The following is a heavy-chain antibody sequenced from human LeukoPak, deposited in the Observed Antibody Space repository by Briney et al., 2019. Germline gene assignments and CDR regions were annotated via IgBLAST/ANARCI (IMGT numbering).Heavy chain of an antibody. J-gene: IGHJ4*02. Sequence: SETLSLTCTVSGGSISSGDYYWRWIRQPPGKGLEWLGYIYYSGSTYYNPSLKSRVTISVDTSKNQFSLKLSSVTAADTAVYYCAREGPGYSYGKGYFDYWGQGTLVTVSS. D-gene: IGHD5-18*01. V-gene: IGHV4-30-4*01. CDR1: GGSISSGDYY. CDR2: IYYSGST. CDR3: AREGPGYSYGKGYFDY.